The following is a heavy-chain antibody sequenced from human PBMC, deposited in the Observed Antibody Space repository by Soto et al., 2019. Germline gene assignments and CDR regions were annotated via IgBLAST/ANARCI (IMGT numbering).Heavy chain of an antibody. Sequence: SETLSLTGTVSGGSISSYYWSWIRQPPGKGLEWIGYIYYSGTTNYNPSLKSRVTISVDTSKNQFSLKLSSVTPADTAVYYCARGGSWFDPWGQGTLVTVSS. J-gene: IGHJ5*02. CDR3: ARGGSWFDP. CDR2: IYYSGTT. V-gene: IGHV4-59*01. D-gene: IGHD3-16*01. CDR1: GGSISSYY.